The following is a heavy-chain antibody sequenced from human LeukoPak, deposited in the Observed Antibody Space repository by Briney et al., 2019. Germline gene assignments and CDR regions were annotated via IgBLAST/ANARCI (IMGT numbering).Heavy chain of an antibody. D-gene: IGHD5-12*01. Sequence: PGGSLRLSCAASGFTFSTNAMSWVRQAPGKGLEWVSAVRGSGTDTYHADSVKGRFTISRDNSKNTLYLQMNSLRAEDTAIYYCAKTSRANSAYDSPFDYWGQGTLVTVSS. CDR2: VRGSGTDT. J-gene: IGHJ4*02. CDR3: AKTSRANSAYDSPFDY. CDR1: GFTFSTNA. V-gene: IGHV3-23*01.